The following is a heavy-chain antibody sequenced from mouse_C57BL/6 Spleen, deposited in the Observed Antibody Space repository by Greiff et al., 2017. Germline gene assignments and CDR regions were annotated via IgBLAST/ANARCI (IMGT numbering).Heavy chain of an antibody. CDR1: GYTFTSYW. V-gene: IGHV1-55*01. CDR3: AREAYYSNNPFAY. CDR2: IYPGSGST. D-gene: IGHD2-5*01. J-gene: IGHJ3*01. Sequence: VQLQQSGAELVKPGASVKMSCKASGYTFTSYWITWVKQRPGQGLEWIGDIYPGSGSTNYNEKFKSKATLTVDTSSSTAYMQLSSLTSEDSAVYYCAREAYYSNNPFAYWGQGTLVTVSA.